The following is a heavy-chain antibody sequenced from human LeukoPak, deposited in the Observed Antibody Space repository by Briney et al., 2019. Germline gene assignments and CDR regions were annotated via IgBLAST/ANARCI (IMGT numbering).Heavy chain of an antibody. V-gene: IGHV1-2*02. CDR2: INPNSGDT. D-gene: IGHD2-15*01. J-gene: IGHJ5*02. CDR1: GYTFTGYY. CDR3: ARAYTGCSGGSCYSSEFDP. Sequence: ASVKVSCKASGYTFTGYYMHWVRQAPGQGLEWMGWINPNSGDTNYAQKFQGRVTMTRDTSISTAYMELSRLRSDDTAVYYCARAYTGCSGGSCYSSEFDPWGQGTLVTVSS.